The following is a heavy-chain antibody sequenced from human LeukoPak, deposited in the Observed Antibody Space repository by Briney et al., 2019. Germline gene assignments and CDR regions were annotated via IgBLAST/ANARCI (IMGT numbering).Heavy chain of an antibody. V-gene: IGHV4-39*07. J-gene: IGHJ4*02. CDR1: GGSISSSSYY. Sequence: SETPSLTCTVSGGSISSSSYYWGWIRQPPGKGLEWIGSIYYSGSTYYNPSLKSRVTISVDTSKNQFSLKLSSVTAADTAVYYCARDQSGSYLFDYWGQGTLVTVSS. CDR2: IYYSGST. D-gene: IGHD1-26*01. CDR3: ARDQSGSYLFDY.